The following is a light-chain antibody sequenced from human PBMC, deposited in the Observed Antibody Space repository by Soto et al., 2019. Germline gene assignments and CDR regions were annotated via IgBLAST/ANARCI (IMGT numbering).Light chain of an antibody. CDR1: QSLLHSNGYNY. J-gene: IGKJ2*01. CDR2: LGS. V-gene: IGKV2-28*01. Sequence: DIVMTQSPLSLPVTPGEPASISCRSSQSLLHSNGYNYLDWYLQKPGQSPQLLIYLGSSRSSGVPDRFFGSGSGTDFTLKISRVEAEDVGVYYCMQTLRTPDTFGQGTKLEIK. CDR3: MQTLRTPDT.